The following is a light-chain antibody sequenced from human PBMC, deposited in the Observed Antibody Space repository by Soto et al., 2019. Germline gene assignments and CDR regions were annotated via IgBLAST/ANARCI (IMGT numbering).Light chain of an antibody. CDR1: QSVLYSSNNKNY. V-gene: IGKV4-1*01. J-gene: IGKJ3*01. Sequence: DIVMTQSPDSLAVSLGERATINCKSSQSVLYSSNNKNYLAWYQQKPGQPPKLLIYWASTRESGVPDRFSGSGSGTDFTLTISSLQAEDVAVYYCQQYYTTPLDFGPGTKVGIK. CDR2: WAS. CDR3: QQYYTTPLD.